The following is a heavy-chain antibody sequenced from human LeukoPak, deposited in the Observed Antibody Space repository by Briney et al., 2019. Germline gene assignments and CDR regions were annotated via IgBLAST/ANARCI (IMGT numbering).Heavy chain of an antibody. Sequence: ASVKVSCKASGGTFSSYTISWVRQAPGEGLEWMGRIIPILGIANYAQKFQGRVTITADKSTSTAYMELSSLRSEDTAVYYCARAYCSGGSCYLGPFDYWGQGTLVTVSS. V-gene: IGHV1-69*02. CDR1: GGTFSSYT. J-gene: IGHJ4*02. D-gene: IGHD2-15*01. CDR3: ARAYCSGGSCYLGPFDY. CDR2: IIPILGIA.